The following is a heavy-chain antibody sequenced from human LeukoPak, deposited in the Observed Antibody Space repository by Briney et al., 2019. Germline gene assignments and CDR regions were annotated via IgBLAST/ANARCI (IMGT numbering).Heavy chain of an antibody. D-gene: IGHD3-10*01. V-gene: IGHV3-23*01. CDR3: AKDLRRWFGELNWFDP. J-gene: IGHJ5*02. CDR1: GFTVSSNY. Sequence: GGSLRLSCAASGFTVSSNYMSWVRQAPGKGLEWVSAISGSGGSTYYADSVKGRFTISRDNSKNTLYLQMNSLRAEDTAVYYCAKDLRRWFGELNWFDPWGQGTLVTVSS. CDR2: ISGSGGST.